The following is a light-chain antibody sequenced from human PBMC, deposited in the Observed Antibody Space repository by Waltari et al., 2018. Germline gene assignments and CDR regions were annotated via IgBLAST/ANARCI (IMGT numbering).Light chain of an antibody. CDR2: AVG. J-gene: IGLJ1*01. CDR3: SSYAGNNFYV. Sequence: QSALTQPPSSSGSPGQSVTISFTGTSSDVGYYNYVSWYQQHTCKAPKLRIFAVGKRLSGVTERCLGSKSANTASLTVSGLQDEDEADYYCSSYAGNNFYVFGTGTTVTVL. V-gene: IGLV2-8*01. CDR1: SSDVGYYNY.